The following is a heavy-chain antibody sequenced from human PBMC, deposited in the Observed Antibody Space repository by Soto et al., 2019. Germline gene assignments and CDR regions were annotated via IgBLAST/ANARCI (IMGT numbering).Heavy chain of an antibody. CDR3: AKDWIAAAGTAPVTADY. CDR2: ISYDGSNK. V-gene: IGHV3-30*18. D-gene: IGHD6-13*01. CDR1: GFTFSSYG. J-gene: IGHJ4*02. Sequence: QVQLVESGGGVVQPGRSLRLSCAASGFTFSSYGMHWVRQAPGKGLEWVAVISYDGSNKYYADSVKGRFTISRDNSKNTLYLQMNSLRAEDTAVYYCAKDWIAAAGTAPVTADYWGQGTLVTVSS.